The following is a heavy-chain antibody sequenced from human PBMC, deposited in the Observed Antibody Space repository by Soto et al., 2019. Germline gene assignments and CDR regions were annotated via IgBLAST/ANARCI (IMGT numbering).Heavy chain of an antibody. J-gene: IGHJ6*02. V-gene: IGHV1-69*01. Sequence: QVQLVQSGAEVKKPGSSVKVSCKASGGTFSSYAISWVRQAPGQGLEWMGGIIPIFGTANYAQKFQGRVTITAVESTSTAYMELSSLRAEDTAVYYCAREYSNEGYSYSAYYYGMDVWGQGTTVTVSS. CDR2: IIPIFGTA. CDR1: GGTFSSYA. CDR3: AREYSNEGYSYSAYYYGMDV. D-gene: IGHD5-18*01.